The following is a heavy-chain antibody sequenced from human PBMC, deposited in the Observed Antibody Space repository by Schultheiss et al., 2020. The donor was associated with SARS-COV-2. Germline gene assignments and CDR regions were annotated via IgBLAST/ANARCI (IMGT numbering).Heavy chain of an antibody. CDR2: IYYSGST. Sequence: SETLSLTCTVSGGSISSGGYYWSWIRQHPGKGLEWIGYIYYSGSTYYNPSLKSRVTISVDTSKNQFSLKLSSVTAADTAVYYCARDGFDGYCSSTSCYLGGNWFDPWGQGTLVTVSS. D-gene: IGHD2-2*01. V-gene: IGHV4-31*03. J-gene: IGHJ5*02. CDR3: ARDGFDGYCSSTSCYLGGNWFDP. CDR1: GGSISSGGYY.